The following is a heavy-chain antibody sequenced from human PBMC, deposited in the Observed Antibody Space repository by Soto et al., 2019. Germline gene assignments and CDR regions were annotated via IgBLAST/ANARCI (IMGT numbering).Heavy chain of an antibody. V-gene: IGHV5-10-1*01. CDR2: IDPSDSYT. D-gene: IGHD1-20*01. J-gene: IGHJ4*02. CDR1: GYSFTIYC. Sequence: GESLKISCNGSGYSFTIYCISLVLQMPGKGLEWMGRIDPSDSYTNYSPSFQGHVTISADKSISTAYLQWSSLKASDTAMYYCARKPNWNPPDYWGQGTLVTVSS. CDR3: ARKPNWNPPDY.